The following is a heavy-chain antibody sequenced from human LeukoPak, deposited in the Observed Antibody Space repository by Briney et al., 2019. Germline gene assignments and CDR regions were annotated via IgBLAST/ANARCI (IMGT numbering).Heavy chain of an antibody. D-gene: IGHD5/OR15-5a*01. CDR2: INHSGST. CDR1: GGSFSGYY. Sequence: SETLSLTCAVYGGSFSGYYWSWIRQPPGKGLEWIGEINHSGSTNYNPSLKSRVTISVDTSKNQFSLKLTSVTAADTAVYYCARTVSVGLDYWGQGTLVTVSS. V-gene: IGHV4-34*01. CDR3: ARTVSVGLDY. J-gene: IGHJ4*02.